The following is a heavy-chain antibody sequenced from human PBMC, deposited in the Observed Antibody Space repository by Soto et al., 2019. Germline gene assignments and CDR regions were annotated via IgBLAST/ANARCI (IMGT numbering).Heavy chain of an antibody. CDR1: GFTFSSYG. CDR2: ISFDGSNK. D-gene: IGHD6-19*01. Sequence: QVQLVESGGGVVQPGRSLRLSCAASGFTFSSYGIHWVRQAPGKGLEWVAVISFDGSNKYYADSVKGRFTISRDNSKNTLYLQMNSLRAEDTAVYYCAKDAWAGPKENYYYYYGMDVWGLGTTVTVSS. V-gene: IGHV3-30*18. J-gene: IGHJ6*02. CDR3: AKDAWAGPKENYYYYYGMDV.